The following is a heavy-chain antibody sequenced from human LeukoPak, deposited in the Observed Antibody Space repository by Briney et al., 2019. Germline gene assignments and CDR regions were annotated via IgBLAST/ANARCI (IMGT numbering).Heavy chain of an antibody. D-gene: IGHD4-11*01. CDR2: IRYNGNNK. CDR1: GFTFSGYG. Sequence: GGSLRLSCAASGFTFSGYGMHWVRQAPGKGLEWVTFIRYNGNNKYYADSVKGRFTISRDNSKNTLYLQMNSLRAEDTAVYYCTKDKDYTPDYWGQGTLVTVSS. J-gene: IGHJ4*02. CDR3: TKDKDYTPDY. V-gene: IGHV3-30*02.